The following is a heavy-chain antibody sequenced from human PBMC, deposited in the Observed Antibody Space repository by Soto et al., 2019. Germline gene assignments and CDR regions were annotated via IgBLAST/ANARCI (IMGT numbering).Heavy chain of an antibody. D-gene: IGHD2-2*01. CDR2: IWRDGSEK. CDR1: GFTVSNYW. J-gene: IGHJ4*02. V-gene: IGHV3-7*01. CDR3: ARGSTSFDH. Sequence: EVQLVESGGGLLQPGVSLRRSCAASGFTVSNYWMSWVRQAPGKGLEWVANIWRDGSEKHYVDSVKGRCTISTDNPKDSLYLQINSLRAEDTAVYYCARGSTSFDHWGQGTLVTVSS.